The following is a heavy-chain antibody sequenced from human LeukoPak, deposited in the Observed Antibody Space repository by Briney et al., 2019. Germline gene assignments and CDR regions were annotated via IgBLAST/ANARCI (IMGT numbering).Heavy chain of an antibody. D-gene: IGHD5-24*01. CDR2: ISWNSGSI. CDR3: AKVRVEMATIGDFDY. Sequence: GGSLRLSCAASGFTFYDYTMHWVRHAPGKGLEWVSGISWNSGSIGYADSVKGRFTISRDNAKNSLYLQMNSLRAEDTALYYCAKVRVEMATIGDFDYWGQGTLVTVSP. V-gene: IGHV3-9*01. J-gene: IGHJ4*02. CDR1: GFTFYDYT.